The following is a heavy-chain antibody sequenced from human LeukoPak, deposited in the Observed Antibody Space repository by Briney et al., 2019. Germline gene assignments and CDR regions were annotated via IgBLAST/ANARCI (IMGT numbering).Heavy chain of an antibody. J-gene: IGHJ3*02. CDR3: ARGDSSGYPDAFDI. V-gene: IGHV3-33*01. Sequence: RGSLRLSCAAPGFTFSSYGMHWGRQAPGKGLERAAVIWYDGSNKYYADSVKGRFTISRDKSKNTLYLQMNSLRAEDTAVYYCARGDSSGYPDAFDIWGQGTMVTVSS. CDR1: GFTFSSYG. CDR2: IWYDGSNK. D-gene: IGHD3-22*01.